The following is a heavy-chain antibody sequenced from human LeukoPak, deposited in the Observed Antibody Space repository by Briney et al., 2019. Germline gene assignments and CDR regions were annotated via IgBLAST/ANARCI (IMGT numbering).Heavy chain of an antibody. CDR2: IYVSGTT. D-gene: IGHD3-9*01. Sequence: DPGGSLRLSCAASGFTVRDGYMSWVRQAPGKRLEWLAFIYVSGTTFYAASVKGRFTISRDNSKNTLYLQMNSLRPEDTGVFYCAKEFMTRPHFNWVLPVDSWGQGTLVTVSS. CDR1: GFTVRDGY. V-gene: IGHV3-53*05. CDR3: AKEFMTRPHFNWVLPVDS. J-gene: IGHJ4*02.